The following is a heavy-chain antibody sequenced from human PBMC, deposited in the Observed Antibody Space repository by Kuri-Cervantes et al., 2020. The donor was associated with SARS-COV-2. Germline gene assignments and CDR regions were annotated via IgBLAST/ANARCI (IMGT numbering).Heavy chain of an antibody. J-gene: IGHJ4*02. Sequence: GSLRLSCTVSGGSISSSVYYWSWIRQSPGKGLEWIGEINHSGSTNYNPPLKSRVTISLETSKNQFSLNLSSVTAADTAVYYCARGEWDVVLDWGQGTLVTVSS. CDR1: GGSISSSVYY. D-gene: IGHD1-26*01. CDR3: ARGEWDVVLD. V-gene: IGHV4-39*07. CDR2: INHSGST.